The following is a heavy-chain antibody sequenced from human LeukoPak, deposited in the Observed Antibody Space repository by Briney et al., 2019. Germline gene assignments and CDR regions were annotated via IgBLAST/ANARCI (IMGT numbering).Heavy chain of an antibody. CDR1: GFTFSSYS. Sequence: GGSLRLSCAASGFTFSSYSMNWVRQAPGKGLEWVSYISSSSSTIYYADSVKGRFTISRDNAKNSLYLQMNSLRAEDTAVYYCARVGGAAAGTFVDYWGQGTLVTVSS. V-gene: IGHV3-48*01. CDR2: ISSSSSTI. J-gene: IGHJ4*02. D-gene: IGHD6-13*01. CDR3: ARVGGAAAGTFVDY.